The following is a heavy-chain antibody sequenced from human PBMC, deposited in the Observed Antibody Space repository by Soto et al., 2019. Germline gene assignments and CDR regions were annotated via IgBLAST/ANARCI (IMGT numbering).Heavy chain of an antibody. CDR2: ISYDGSNK. J-gene: IGHJ4*02. CDR3: ARGLSGGWLVIDY. V-gene: IGHV3-33*01. Sequence: QVQLVESGGGVVQPGRSLRLSCAASGFTFSSYGMHWVRQAPGKGLEWVAVISYDGSNKYYADSVKGRFTISRDNSKNTLYLQMNSLRAEDTGVYYCARGLSGGWLVIDYWGQGTLVTVSS. CDR1: GFTFSSYG. D-gene: IGHD6-19*01.